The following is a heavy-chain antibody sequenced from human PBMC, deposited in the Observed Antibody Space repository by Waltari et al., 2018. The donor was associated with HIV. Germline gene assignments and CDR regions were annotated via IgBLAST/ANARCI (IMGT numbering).Heavy chain of an antibody. CDR2: INHSGTT. CDR3: ARGEIVVVPGAMGIGWFDH. D-gene: IGHD2-2*01. CDR1: GGTFSGYY. J-gene: IGHJ5*02. V-gene: IGHV4-34*02. Sequence: QVQLQQWGAGLLKPSETLSLTCAVYGGTFSGYYWSWIRQSPGEGLEWIGEINHSGTTNYMPSLDSRVTISVDTSKNQFSLNVTSVTAADTATYYCARGEIVVVPGAMGIGWFDHWGQGSQVTVSS.